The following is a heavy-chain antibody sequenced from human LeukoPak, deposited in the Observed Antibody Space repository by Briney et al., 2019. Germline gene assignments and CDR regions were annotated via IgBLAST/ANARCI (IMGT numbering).Heavy chain of an antibody. CDR1: GYSISSGYY. V-gene: IGHV4-38-2*02. CDR2: ISHSGST. D-gene: IGHD2-2*01. Sequence: SETLSLTCTVSGYSISSGYYWCWIRQPPGKGLEWTGRISHSGSTYYNPSLKSRVTISVDTSKNQFSLKLSSVTAADTAVYYCARRYCSSTSCYAYDYWGQGTLVTVSS. J-gene: IGHJ4*02. CDR3: ARRYCSSTSCYAYDY.